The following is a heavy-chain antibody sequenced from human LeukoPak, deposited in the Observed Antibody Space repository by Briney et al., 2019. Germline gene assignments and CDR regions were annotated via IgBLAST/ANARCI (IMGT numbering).Heavy chain of an antibody. D-gene: IGHD5-24*01. V-gene: IGHV3-13*01. Sequence: GGSLRLSCAASGFIFSNYDMYWVRQATGKGLEWVSVIGTAGDTYYPGSVKGRFTISRENAKNSLYLQMNSLRAGDTGVYYCARDGATGGYNDPSRFDYWGQGTLVTVSS. CDR3: ARDGATGGYNDPSRFDY. CDR2: IGTAGDT. J-gene: IGHJ4*02. CDR1: GFIFSNYD.